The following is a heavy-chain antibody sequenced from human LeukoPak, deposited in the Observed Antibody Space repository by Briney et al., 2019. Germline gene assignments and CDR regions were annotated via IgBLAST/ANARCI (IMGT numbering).Heavy chain of an antibody. V-gene: IGHV3-66*02. CDR3: ARLGGSYYYDSSGYYY. CDR2: IYSGGST. Sequence: GGSLRLSCAASGFTVSSNYMSWVRQAPGKGLEWVSVIYSGGSTYYADSVKGRFTISRDNSKNTLYLQMNSQRAEDTAVYYCARLGGSYYYDSSGYYYWGQGTLVTVSS. J-gene: IGHJ4*02. CDR1: GFTVSSNY. D-gene: IGHD3-22*01.